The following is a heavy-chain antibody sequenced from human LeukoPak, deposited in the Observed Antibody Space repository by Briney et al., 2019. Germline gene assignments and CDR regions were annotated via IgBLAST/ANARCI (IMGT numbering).Heavy chain of an antibody. CDR2: IYSSGST. V-gene: IGHV4-31*03. Sequence: PSETLSLTCTVSGGSIRSDGYYWGWLRQHPEKGLEWIGHIYSSGSTYSHPSLKSRVTISVDPSKNQFSLNLTAVTAADTAVYYCATKSRGYDFPWFDPWGQGILGTVSS. CDR3: ATKSRGYDFPWFDP. D-gene: IGHD5-12*01. J-gene: IGHJ5*02. CDR1: GGSIRSDGYY.